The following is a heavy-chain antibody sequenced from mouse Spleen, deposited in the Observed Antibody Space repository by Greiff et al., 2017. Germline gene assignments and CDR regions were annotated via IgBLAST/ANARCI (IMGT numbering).Heavy chain of an antibody. CDR1: GYTFTSYG. Sequence: QVQLKQSGAELARPGASVKLSCKASGYTFTSYGISWVKQRTGQGLEWIGEIYPRSGNTYYNEKFKGKATLTADKSSSTAYMELRSLTSEDSAVYFCARRGYYDGSSAWFAYWGQGTLVTVSA. CDR3: ARRGYYDGSSAWFAY. V-gene: IGHV1-81*01. D-gene: IGHD1-1*01. J-gene: IGHJ3*01. CDR2: IYPRSGNT.